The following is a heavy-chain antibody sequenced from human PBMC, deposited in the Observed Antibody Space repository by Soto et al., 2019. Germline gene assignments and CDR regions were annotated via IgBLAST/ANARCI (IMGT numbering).Heavy chain of an antibody. V-gene: IGHV1-69*01. CDR2: IIPIFGTA. CDR3: ARVYCSCGSCYPSRDYYYYYGMDV. Sequence: QVQLVQSGAEVKKPGSSVKVSCKASGGTFSSYAISWVRQAPGQGLEWMGGIIPIFGTANYAQKFQGRVTITADESTSTAYMELSSLRSEDTAAYYCARVYCSCGSCYPSRDYYYYYGMDVWGQGTTVTVSS. CDR1: GGTFSSYA. J-gene: IGHJ6*02. D-gene: IGHD2-15*01.